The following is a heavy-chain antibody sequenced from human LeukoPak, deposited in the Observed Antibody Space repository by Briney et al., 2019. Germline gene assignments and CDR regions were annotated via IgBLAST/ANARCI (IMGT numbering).Heavy chain of an antibody. CDR1: GFTFSSYG. V-gene: IGHV3-33*01. CDR2: IWYDGSNK. J-gene: IGHJ6*04. CDR3: ARDSDCGSTSCYGGMDV. D-gene: IGHD2-2*01. Sequence: GGSRRLSCAASGFTFSSYGMHWVRQAPGKGLEWVAVIWYDGSNKYYADSVKGRFTFSRDNSKNTLYLQMNSLRAEDTAVYYCARDSDCGSTSCYGGMDVWGKGTTVTVSS.